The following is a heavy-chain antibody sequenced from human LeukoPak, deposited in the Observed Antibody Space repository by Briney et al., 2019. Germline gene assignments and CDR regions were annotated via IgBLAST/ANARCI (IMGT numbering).Heavy chain of an antibody. J-gene: IGHJ6*03. CDR2: ISAYNGNT. D-gene: IGHD6-19*01. V-gene: IGHV1-18*01. Sequence: ASVKVSCKASGYTFTSYGISWVRQAPGQGLEWMGWISAYNGNTNYAQKPQGRVTMTTDTSTSTAYMELRSLRSDDTAVYYCARNRAVAAGYYYMDVWGKGTTVTVSS. CDR1: GYTFTSYG. CDR3: ARNRAVAAGYYYMDV.